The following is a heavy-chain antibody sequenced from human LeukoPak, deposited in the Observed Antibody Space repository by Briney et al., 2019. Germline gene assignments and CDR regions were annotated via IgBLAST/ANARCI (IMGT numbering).Heavy chain of an antibody. D-gene: IGHD3-22*01. CDR3: ARVGIYYDSSGNGAFDI. V-gene: IGHV3-21*01. J-gene: IGHJ3*02. CDR1: GFTFSSYS. Sequence: GGAVRLSCAASGFTFSSYSMNWVRQTPGKGLEWVSSISDSSTYMYHADSVKGRFTISRDNAKNSLYLQMNSLRAEDTAVYYCARVGIYYDSSGNGAFDIWGQGTMVTVSS. CDR2: ISDSSTYM.